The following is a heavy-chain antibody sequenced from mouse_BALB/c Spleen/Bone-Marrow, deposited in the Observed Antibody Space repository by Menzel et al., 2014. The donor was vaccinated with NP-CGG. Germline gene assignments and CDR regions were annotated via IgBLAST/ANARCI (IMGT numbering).Heavy chain of an antibody. CDR1: GFNIKDTY. V-gene: IGHV14-3*02. J-gene: IGHJ4*01. CDR2: IDPANGNT. CDR3: AGGWLPSYAMDY. D-gene: IGHD2-2*01. Sequence: VQLKESGAELVKPGASVKLSCTASGFNIKDTYMHWVKQRPEQGLEWIGRIDPANGNTKYDPNFQGKATITADTSSNTAYLQLSSLTSEDTAVYYCAGGWLPSYAMDYWGQGTSVTVSS.